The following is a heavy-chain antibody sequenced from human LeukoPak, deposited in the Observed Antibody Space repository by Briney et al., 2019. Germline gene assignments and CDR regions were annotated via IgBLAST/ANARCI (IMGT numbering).Heavy chain of an antibody. D-gene: IGHD3-10*01. J-gene: IGHJ4*02. CDR2: ISNEGNYK. CDR3: AKGGHYRFDY. V-gene: IGHV3-30*18. CDR1: GFTFSRHG. Sequence: GRSLRLSCEGSGFTFSRHGMHWVRQAPGKGLEWVAVISNEGNYKYYGDSVKGRFAISRDSFKNTTYLQMNYLRPEDTAVYFCAKGGHYRFDYWGQGALVTVSS.